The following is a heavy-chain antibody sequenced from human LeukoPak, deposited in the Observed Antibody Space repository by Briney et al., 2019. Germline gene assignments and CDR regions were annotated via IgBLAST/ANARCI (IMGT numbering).Heavy chain of an antibody. CDR1: GFTFSNAW. CDR3: ATEYCTSTSCYNYFQD. V-gene: IGHV3-15*01. D-gene: IGHD2-2*02. J-gene: IGHJ1*01. Sequence: PGGSLRLSCAASGFTFSNAWMNWVRQAPGKGLEWVGHIKSKSDGGTTDYAAPVKGRFTISRDDSKNTLYLQMNRLKTEDTAVYHCATEYCTSTSCYNYFQDWGQGTLVTVAS. CDR2: IKSKSDGGTT.